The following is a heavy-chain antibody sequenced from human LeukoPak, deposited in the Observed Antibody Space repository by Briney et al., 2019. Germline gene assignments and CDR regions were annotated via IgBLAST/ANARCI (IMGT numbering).Heavy chain of an antibody. CDR1: GFTFSSFD. CDR3: AKEAMVTDATDFDY. V-gene: IGHV3-23*01. D-gene: IGHD5-18*01. J-gene: IGHJ4*02. CDR2: ISGNGGGT. Sequence: TGGSLRLSCAASGFTFSSFDMSWVCQAPGKGLEWISAISGNGGGTFYADSVKGRFTISRDNSKNMLFLQMNSLRVDDTAVYYCAKEAMVTDATDFDYWGQGTLITVSS.